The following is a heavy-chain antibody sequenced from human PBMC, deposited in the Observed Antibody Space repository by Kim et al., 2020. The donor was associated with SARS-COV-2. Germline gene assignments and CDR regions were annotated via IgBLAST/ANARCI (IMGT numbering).Heavy chain of an antibody. D-gene: IGHD3-10*01. Sequence: VKGRFTISRDNSKNTLYLQMNSLRAEDTAVYYCAKDGSYYGSGNLYYFDYWGQGTLVTVSS. V-gene: IGHV3-30*02. CDR3: AKDGSYYGSGNLYYFDY. J-gene: IGHJ4*02.